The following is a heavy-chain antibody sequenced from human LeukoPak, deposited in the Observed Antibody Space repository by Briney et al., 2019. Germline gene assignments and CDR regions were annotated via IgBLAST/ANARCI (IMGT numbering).Heavy chain of an antibody. V-gene: IGHV1-2*02. J-gene: IGHJ4*02. CDR2: INPNSGGT. Sequence: ASVKVSCKASGYTFTGFYMHWVRQAPGQGLEWMGWINPNSGGTNYAQKFQGRVTMTRDTSISTAYMELSRLRSDDTAVYYCARDDPKGTFPFDYWGQGTLVTVSS. CDR1: GYTFTGFY. D-gene: IGHD2/OR15-2a*01. CDR3: ARDDPKGTFPFDY.